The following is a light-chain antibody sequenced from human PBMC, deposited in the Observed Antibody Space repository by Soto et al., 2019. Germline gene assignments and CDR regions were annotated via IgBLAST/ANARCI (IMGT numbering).Light chain of an antibody. CDR3: NSFTSSSTFV. Sequence: QSALTQPASVSGSPGQSITISCTGTSSDVGGYNYVSWYQHHPGKAPRLIIYEVSNRPSGVSSRFSGSRSGNAVSLTISGLQAYDEADYYCNSFTSSSTFVFGGGTKLTVL. CDR1: SSDVGGYNY. J-gene: IGLJ2*01. V-gene: IGLV2-14*01. CDR2: EVS.